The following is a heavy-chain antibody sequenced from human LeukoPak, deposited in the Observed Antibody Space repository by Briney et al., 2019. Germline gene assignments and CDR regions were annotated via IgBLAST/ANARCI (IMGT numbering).Heavy chain of an antibody. V-gene: IGHV3-21*04. Sequence: GGSLRLSCAASGFTFSRYSMNWVRQAPGKGLEWVSSISDTGYYADSVKGRFTISRDNAKNSLFLQMNNLRAEDTAVYYCAKDQVAGSSDAFDIWGQGTMVTVSS. CDR3: AKDQVAGSSDAFDI. J-gene: IGHJ3*02. CDR2: ISDTG. D-gene: IGHD6-19*01. CDR1: GFTFSRYS.